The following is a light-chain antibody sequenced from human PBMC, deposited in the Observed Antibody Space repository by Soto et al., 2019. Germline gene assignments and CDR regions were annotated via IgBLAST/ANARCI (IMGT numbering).Light chain of an antibody. Sequence: DIVMTQSPDSLAVSLGERATINCKSSQSVLHSSNNKNYLAWYQQKPGQPPKLLISWASTRESGVPDRFSGGGSGTDFTLTISSLQAEDVAVYYCQHYYTPPHTFGQGTKLEIK. CDR1: QSVLHSSNNKNY. CDR3: QHYYTPPHT. V-gene: IGKV4-1*01. CDR2: WAS. J-gene: IGKJ2*01.